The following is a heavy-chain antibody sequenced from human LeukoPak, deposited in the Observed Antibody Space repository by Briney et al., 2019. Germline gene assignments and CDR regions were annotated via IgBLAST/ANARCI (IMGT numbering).Heavy chain of an antibody. CDR2: ISDSGGRT. CDR3: AKFITAAGTNYYYMDV. V-gene: IGHV3-23*01. D-gene: IGHD6-13*01. J-gene: IGHJ6*03. CDR1: RFTFSSYA. Sequence: GGSLRLSCAASRFTFSSYAMTWVRQAPGKGLEWVSSISDSGGRTYYADSVKGRFTISRDNSKNTLYLQMNSLRAEDTAVYYCAKFITAAGTNYYYMDVWGKGTTVTVSS.